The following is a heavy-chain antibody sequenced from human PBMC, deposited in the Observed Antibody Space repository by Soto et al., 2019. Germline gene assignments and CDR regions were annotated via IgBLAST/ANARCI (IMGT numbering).Heavy chain of an antibody. Sequence: QVQLVESGGGVVQPGRSLRLSCAASGFTFSSYAMHWVRQAPGKGLEWVAVISYDGSNKYYADSVKGRFTISRDNSKNTXXLQMNSLRAEDTAVYYWARDPTTTTTYYYYYGMDVWGQGTTVTVSS. CDR1: GFTFSSYA. V-gene: IGHV3-30-3*01. CDR3: ARDPTTTTTYYYYYGMDV. D-gene: IGHD1-26*01. J-gene: IGHJ6*02. CDR2: ISYDGSNK.